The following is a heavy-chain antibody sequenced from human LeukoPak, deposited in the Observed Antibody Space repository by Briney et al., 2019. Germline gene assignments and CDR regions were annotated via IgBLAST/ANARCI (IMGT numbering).Heavy chain of an antibody. CDR3: ARDQDRLVRGVIGY. V-gene: IGHV1-18*01. CDR1: GYTFTSYG. CDR2: ICPYNGKK. J-gene: IGHJ4*02. D-gene: IGHD3-10*01. Sequence: GASVRVSCKASGYTFTSYGISWVRQAPGQGLEWVGRICPYNGKKNYAQNLQGRVTMTTDTPTSTAYMELGSLGSDDTAVYYCARDQDRLVRGVIGYWGQGTLVTVSS.